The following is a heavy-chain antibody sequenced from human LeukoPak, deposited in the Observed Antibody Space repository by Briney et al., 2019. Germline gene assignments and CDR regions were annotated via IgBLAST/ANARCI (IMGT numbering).Heavy chain of an antibody. V-gene: IGHV4-61*02. Sequence: PSQTLSLTCTVSGGSISSGSYYWSWIRQPAGKGLEWIGRIYTSGSTNYNPSLKSRVTISVDTSKNQFSLKLSSVTAADTAVYYCARVGGIAAAGKRVYYYYYYMDVWGKGTTVTVSS. CDR1: GGSISSGSYY. CDR3: ARVGGIAAAGKRVYYYYYYMDV. CDR2: IYTSGST. D-gene: IGHD6-13*01. J-gene: IGHJ6*03.